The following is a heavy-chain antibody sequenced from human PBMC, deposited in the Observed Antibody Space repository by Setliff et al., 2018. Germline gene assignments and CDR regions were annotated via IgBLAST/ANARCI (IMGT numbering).Heavy chain of an antibody. V-gene: IGHV3-73*01. CDR1: GFTFSGSA. CDR3: AKSPVAYCSGAVCYPFDY. CDR2: IRSRPDNYAT. Sequence: PGGSLRLSCVASGFTFSGSAMHWVRQASGKGLEWVGRIRSRPDNYATLYAASVKGRFTISRDDSKNTLYLQMNSLRAEDTAVYFCAKSPVAYCSGAVCYPFDYWGQGTLVTVSS. J-gene: IGHJ4*02. D-gene: IGHD2-8*02.